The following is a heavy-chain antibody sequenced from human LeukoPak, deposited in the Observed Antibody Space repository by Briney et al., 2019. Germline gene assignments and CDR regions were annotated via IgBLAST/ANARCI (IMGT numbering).Heavy chain of an antibody. V-gene: IGHV3-23*01. D-gene: IGHD2-2*01. CDR2: ISGSGGST. CDR1: GFTFSSYA. J-gene: IGHJ4*02. CDR3: AKDIVVVPAAIDY. Sequence: SGGSLRLSCAASGFTFSSYAMSWVRQAPGKGLEGVSAISGSGGSTYYADSVKGRFTISTDNSKNTLYLQMNSLRAEDTAVYYCAKDIVVVPAAIDYWGQGTLVTVSS.